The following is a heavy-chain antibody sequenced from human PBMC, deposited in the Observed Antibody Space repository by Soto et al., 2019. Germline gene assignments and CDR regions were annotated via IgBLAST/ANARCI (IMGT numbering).Heavy chain of an antibody. V-gene: IGHV1-24*01. CDR2: FDPEDGET. CDR3: ATAKTGIAVAVIDY. CDR1: GYTLTELS. D-gene: IGHD6-19*01. J-gene: IGHJ4*02. Sequence: ASVKVSCKVSGYTLTELSMHWVRQAPGKGLEWMGGFDPEDGETIYAQKSQGRVTMTEDTSTDTAYMELSSLRSEDTAVYYCATAKTGIAVAVIDYLGQGTPVTVSS.